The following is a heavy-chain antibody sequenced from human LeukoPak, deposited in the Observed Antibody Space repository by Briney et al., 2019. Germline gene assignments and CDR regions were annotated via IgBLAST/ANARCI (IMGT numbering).Heavy chain of an antibody. Sequence: ASVKVSCKASGYTFTGYFMHWVRQAPGQGLEWMGWINPNSGGTNYAQKFQGRVTMTRDTSISTAYMELSRLKSDDTAVYYCARDYHSGWYGNWFDPWGQGTLVTVSS. CDR3: ARDYHSGWYGNWFDP. CDR1: GYTFTGYF. D-gene: IGHD6-19*01. J-gene: IGHJ5*02. CDR2: INPNSGGT. V-gene: IGHV1-2*02.